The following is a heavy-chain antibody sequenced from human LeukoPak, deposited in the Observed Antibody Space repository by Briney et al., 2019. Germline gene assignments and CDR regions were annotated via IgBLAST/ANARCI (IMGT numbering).Heavy chain of an antibody. V-gene: IGHV1-69*04. Sequence: SVKVSCKASGGTFSSYATSGVRQAAGQGLEWMGRIIPIFGIANYAQKFQGRVTITADKSTSTAYMELSSLRSEDTAVYYCASSRSGSPHEYFQHWGQGTLVTVSS. D-gene: IGHD1-26*01. CDR3: ASSRSGSPHEYFQH. CDR2: IIPIFGIA. CDR1: GGTFSSYA. J-gene: IGHJ1*01.